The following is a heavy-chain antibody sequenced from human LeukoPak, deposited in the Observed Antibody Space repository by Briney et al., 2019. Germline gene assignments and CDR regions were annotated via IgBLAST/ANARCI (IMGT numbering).Heavy chain of an antibody. CDR2: ISSNGGST. J-gene: IGHJ4*02. V-gene: IGHV3-64*01. CDR3: ARDASTPQPTYYFDY. Sequence: SGGSLRLSCAASGFTFSSYAMHWVRQAPGKGLEYVSAISSNGGSTYYANSVKGRFTISRDNSKNTLYLQMGSLRAEDMAVYYCARDASTPQPTYYFDYWGQGTLVTVSS. D-gene: IGHD5/OR15-5a*01. CDR1: GFTFSSYA.